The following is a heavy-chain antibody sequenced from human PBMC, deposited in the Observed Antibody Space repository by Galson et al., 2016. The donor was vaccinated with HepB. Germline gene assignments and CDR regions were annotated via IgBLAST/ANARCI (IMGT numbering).Heavy chain of an antibody. Sequence: SETLSLTCAVYGGSFSDYYWSWIRQPPGKGLEWIGEINHSGSTNYNPSLKSRVIISLDTSKNQFSLKMNSVTAADTAVYYCGGGEVVADSDLVDIWGPGTMVTVSS. V-gene: IGHV4-34*01. J-gene: IGHJ3*02. D-gene: IGHD5-18*01. CDR2: INHSGST. CDR1: GGSFSDYY. CDR3: GGGEVVADSDLVDI.